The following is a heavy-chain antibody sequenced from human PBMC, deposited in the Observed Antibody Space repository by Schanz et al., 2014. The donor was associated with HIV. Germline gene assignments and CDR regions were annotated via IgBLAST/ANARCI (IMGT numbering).Heavy chain of an antibody. CDR1: GFTFSRYW. D-gene: IGHD1-26*01. CDR2: IKQDGGEK. CDR3: AKELTPHYPGATTGVLDY. Sequence: AQLVESGGGLVQPGGSLRLSCAASGFTFSRYWMNWVRQAPGKGLEWVASIKQDGGEKHYVASVKGRFTISRDNVKNSLYLQMNSLRAEDTAEYYCAKELTPHYPGATTGVLDYWGQGTLVTVSS. J-gene: IGHJ4*02. V-gene: IGHV3-7*03.